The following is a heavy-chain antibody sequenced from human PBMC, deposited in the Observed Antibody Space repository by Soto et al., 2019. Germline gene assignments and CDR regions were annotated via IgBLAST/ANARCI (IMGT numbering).Heavy chain of an antibody. CDR2: ISYDGSNK. CDR1: GFTFSSYG. D-gene: IGHD3-3*01. Sequence: GGSLRLSCAASGFTFSSYGMHWVRQAPGKGLEWVAVISYDGSNKYYADSVKGRFTISRDNSKNTLYLQMNSLRAEDTAVYYCATELRFLEWLAPPTPYYFDYWGQGTLVTVSS. V-gene: IGHV3-30*03. J-gene: IGHJ4*02. CDR3: ATELRFLEWLAPPTPYYFDY.